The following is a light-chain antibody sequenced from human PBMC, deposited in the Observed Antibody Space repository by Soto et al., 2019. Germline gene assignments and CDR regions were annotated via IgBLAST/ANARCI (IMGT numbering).Light chain of an antibody. CDR2: GNS. CDR3: QSYDSSLSGVV. CDR1: SSNIGAGYD. J-gene: IGLJ2*01. V-gene: IGLV1-40*01. Sequence: QSVLTQPPSVSGAPGQRVTISCTGSSSNIGAGYDVHWYQQLPGTAPKVLIYGNSNRPSGVPDRFSGSKSGTSTSLAITGLQAEDEADYYCQSYDSSLSGVVFGGGTKRTFL.